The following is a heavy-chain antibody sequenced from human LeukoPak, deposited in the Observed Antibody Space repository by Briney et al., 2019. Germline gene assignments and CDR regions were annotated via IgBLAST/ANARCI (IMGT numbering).Heavy chain of an antibody. CDR1: GFVFSIYT. J-gene: IGHJ4*02. CDR2: ISGSGNGFSI. Sequence: PGGSLRLSCSASGFVFSIYTMYWVRQAPGKEPEYVSTISGSGNGFSIYYADSVKGRFTISRDDSKSILYLQMNGLRSEDTAVYCVKDFGRVRGTPDSWGQGTLVTVSS. CDR3: VKDFGRVRGTPDS. V-gene: IGHV3-64D*06. D-gene: IGHD3-16*01.